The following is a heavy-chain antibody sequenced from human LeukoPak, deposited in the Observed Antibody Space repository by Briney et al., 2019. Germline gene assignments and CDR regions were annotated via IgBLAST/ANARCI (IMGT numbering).Heavy chain of an antibody. J-gene: IGHJ4*02. CDR3: ARDRFSGSRRWLQSDY. D-gene: IGHD5-24*01. CDR1: GYTFTSYG. CDR2: ISAYNGNT. Sequence: EASVTVSCTASGYTFTSYGISWVRQAPGQGLEWMGWISAYNGNTNYAQKLQGRVTMTTDTSTSTAYMELRSLRSDDTAVYYCARDRFSGSRRWLQSDYWGQGTLVTVSS. V-gene: IGHV1-18*01.